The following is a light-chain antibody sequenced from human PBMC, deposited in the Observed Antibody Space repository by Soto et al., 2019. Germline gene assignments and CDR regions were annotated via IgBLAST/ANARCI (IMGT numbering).Light chain of an antibody. CDR1: QSFSSG. V-gene: IGKV1-5*01. CDR3: QQMRT. CDR2: DGS. Sequence: DIQMTQSPSTLSASVGDRVTITCRASQSFSSGLAWYQQKPGKAPKLLICDGSDLQSGIPSRFSGSGSGTEFTLSISSLQPDDFATYYCQQMRTFGQGTKVDI. J-gene: IGKJ1*01.